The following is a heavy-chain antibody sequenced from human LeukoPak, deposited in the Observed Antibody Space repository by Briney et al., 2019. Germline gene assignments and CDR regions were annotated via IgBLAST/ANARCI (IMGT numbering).Heavy chain of an antibody. J-gene: IGHJ6*03. V-gene: IGHV1-18*01. CDR1: GYTFTSYG. Sequence: ASVKASCKASGYTFTSYGISWVRQAPGQGLEWMGWISAYNGNTNYAQKLQGRVTMTTDTSTSTAYMELRSLRSDDTAVYYCARGAVAAADPYYYYYYMDVWGKGTTVTVSS. CDR2: ISAYNGNT. CDR3: ARGAVAAADPYYYYYYMDV. D-gene: IGHD6-13*01.